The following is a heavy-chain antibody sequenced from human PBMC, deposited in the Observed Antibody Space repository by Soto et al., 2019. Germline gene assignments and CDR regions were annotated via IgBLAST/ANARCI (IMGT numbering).Heavy chain of an antibody. D-gene: IGHD2-15*01. CDR1: GFTFSSYG. CDR3: AGAYSRATRSYYFRPDCGTDV. V-gene: IGHV3-33*01. CDR2: IWYDGSNK. J-gene: IGHJ6*02. Sequence: QVQLVESGGGVVKPGRSLRLSCAASGFTFSSYGMHWVRQAPGKGLEWVAVIWYDGSNKYYADSVKGRFTISRDNSKNTLYPQIYRFRDVDTAVYYCAGAYSRATRSYYFRPDCGTDVWGQGTTVTVSS.